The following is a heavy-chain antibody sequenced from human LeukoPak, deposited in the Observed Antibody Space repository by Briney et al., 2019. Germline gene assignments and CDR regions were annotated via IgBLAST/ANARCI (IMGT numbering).Heavy chain of an antibody. CDR3: TRGEMGP. V-gene: IGHV3-15*07. D-gene: IGHD5-24*01. CDR2: IKNKRDGGTT. J-gene: IGHJ5*02. Sequence: GGTLRLSCGASGVGFYNACMHWVRQAPGKGLEWVGHIKNKRDGGTTDYGAPVKGRFTISRDDSKNTLYLQMNSLKIEDTAVYYCTRGEMGPWGQGTLVTVSP. CDR1: GVGFYNAC.